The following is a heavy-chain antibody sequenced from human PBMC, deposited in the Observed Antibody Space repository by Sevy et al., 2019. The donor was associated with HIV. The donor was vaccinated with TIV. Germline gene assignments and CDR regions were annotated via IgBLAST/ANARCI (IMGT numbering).Heavy chain of an antibody. CDR2: IIPIFGTA. CDR3: AAKGLKYYYDSSGSPTLGAFDI. V-gene: IGHV1-69*13. CDR1: GGTFSSYA. D-gene: IGHD3-22*01. Sequence: ASVKVSCKASGGTFSSYAISWVRQAPGQGLEWMEGIIPIFGTANYAQKFQGRVTITADESTSTAYMELVSLRSEDTAVYYCAAKGLKYYYDSSGSPTLGAFDIWGQGTMVTVSS. J-gene: IGHJ3*02.